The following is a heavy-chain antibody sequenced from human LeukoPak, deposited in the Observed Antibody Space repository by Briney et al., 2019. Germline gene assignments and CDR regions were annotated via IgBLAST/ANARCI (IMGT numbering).Heavy chain of an antibody. D-gene: IGHD3-3*01. CDR1: GYTFTNYG. CDR3: ASGSGYSSPFDY. CDR2: ISAYNGNT. J-gene: IGHJ4*02. V-gene: IGHV1-18*01. Sequence: VSVKVSCKASGYTFTNYGISGVRQAPGQGVEGMGGISAYNGNTNYAQRVQDRVTITADKSTSTAYMELSKVRAQRTAVYYCASGSGYSSPFDYWGQGTLVTVSS.